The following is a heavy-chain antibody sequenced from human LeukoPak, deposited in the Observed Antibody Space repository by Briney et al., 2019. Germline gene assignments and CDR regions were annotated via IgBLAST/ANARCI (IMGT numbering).Heavy chain of an antibody. V-gene: IGHV3-15*01. J-gene: IGHJ4*02. D-gene: IGHD6-13*01. CDR3: ATYFRSSWYWGY. CDR2: VKSQTDGGTR. CDR1: GFSFTNAW. Sequence: GGSLRLSCAASGFSFTNAWMTWVRQAPGKGLEWVGRVKSQTDGGTRDYAAPVKGRFTISRDESKRTVYLQMNSLKTEDTGVYYCATYFRSSWYWGYWGQGTQVTVSS.